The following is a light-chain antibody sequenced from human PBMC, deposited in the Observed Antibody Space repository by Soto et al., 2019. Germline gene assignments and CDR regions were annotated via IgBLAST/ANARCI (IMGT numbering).Light chain of an antibody. Sequence: LLTQSPATLSLSPGESATLSCRASQTVSSQLAWYQQKPGQAPRLLIYDASKRATGVPGRFSGSGSGTDFTLPISSLEPDDFGVYYCQQRSSWPTFGQGTRVEIK. J-gene: IGKJ1*01. CDR2: DAS. V-gene: IGKV3-11*01. CDR3: QQRSSWPT. CDR1: QTVSSQ.